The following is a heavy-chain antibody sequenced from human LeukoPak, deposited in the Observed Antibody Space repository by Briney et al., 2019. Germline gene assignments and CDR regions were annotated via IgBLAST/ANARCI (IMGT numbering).Heavy chain of an antibody. CDR1: GGSISSYY. J-gene: IGHJ3*02. Sequence: PPETLSLTCTVSGGSISSYYWSWIRQPPGKGLEGIGYSYYRGSTNYNPSLKSRVTISVDTYKNHFSLELSSVTAADTAVYYCATTDLADAFDIWGQGTMVTVSS. CDR2: SYYRGST. CDR3: ATTDLADAFDI. V-gene: IGHV4-59*01.